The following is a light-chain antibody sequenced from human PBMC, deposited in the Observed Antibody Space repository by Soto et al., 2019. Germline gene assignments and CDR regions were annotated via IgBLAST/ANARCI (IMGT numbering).Light chain of an antibody. CDR1: QSVSSSF. V-gene: IGKV3-20*01. J-gene: IGKJ3*01. CDR3: HQYSDSPPFT. Sequence: EIVLTQSPGTLSLSPGERATLSCRASQSVSSSFLAWYQQKPGQAPRLLISGTSNRATGIPDRFSGSGSGTDFTLTISRLDSEDFAVYYCHQYSDSPPFTFGPGTRVDTK. CDR2: GTS.